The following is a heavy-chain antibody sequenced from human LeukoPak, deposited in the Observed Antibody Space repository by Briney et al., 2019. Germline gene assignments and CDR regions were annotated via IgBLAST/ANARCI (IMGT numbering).Heavy chain of an antibody. V-gene: IGHV3-23*01. Sequence: GGSLRLSCAASGFTFSSYAMSWVRQAPGKGLEWVSAISGSGGSTYYADSVKGRFTISRDNSKNTLYLQMNSLRAEDTAVYYCAKDMMDQYYDFWSGYPAPFDYWGQGTLVTVSS. D-gene: IGHD3-3*01. J-gene: IGHJ4*02. CDR3: AKDMMDQYYDFWSGYPAPFDY. CDR2: ISGSGGST. CDR1: GFTFSSYA.